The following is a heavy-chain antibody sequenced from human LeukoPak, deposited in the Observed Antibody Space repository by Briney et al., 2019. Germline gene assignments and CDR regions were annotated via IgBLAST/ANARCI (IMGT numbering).Heavy chain of an antibody. V-gene: IGHV4-4*07. J-gene: IGHJ4*02. D-gene: IGHD6-13*01. CDR3: ARGNFHYSSSSWLRGVSYYFDH. CDR1: GGSISSYY. Sequence: SETLSLTCTVSGGSISSYYWSWIRQPAGKGLEWIGRIYTSGSTNYNPSLKSRVTMSVDTSKNQFSLKLSSVTAADTAVYYCARGNFHYSSSSWLRGVSYYFDHWGQGTLVTVSS. CDR2: IYTSGST.